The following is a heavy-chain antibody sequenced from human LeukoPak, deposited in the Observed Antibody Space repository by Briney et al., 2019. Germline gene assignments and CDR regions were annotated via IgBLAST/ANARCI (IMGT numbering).Heavy chain of an antibody. CDR1: GFTFDEYA. D-gene: IGHD3-22*01. J-gene: IGHJ4*02. CDR3: AKAHYYDSSGYYGYFDY. CDR2: ITWNSGNI. Sequence: GGSLRLSCAASGFTFDEYAIHWVRQAPGKGLEWVSGITWNSGNIHYVDSVKGRFTISRDNAKNSLYLQMNSLRAEDTALYYCAKAHYYDSSGYYGYFDYWGQGTLVTVSS. V-gene: IGHV3-9*01.